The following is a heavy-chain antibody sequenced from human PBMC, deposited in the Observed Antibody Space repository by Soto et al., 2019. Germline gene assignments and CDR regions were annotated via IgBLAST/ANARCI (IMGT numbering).Heavy chain of an antibody. CDR3: AKDRGAGSYYGHAFDI. V-gene: IGHV3-30*18. CDR1: GFTFSSYG. J-gene: IGHJ3*02. CDR2: ISYDGSNK. D-gene: IGHD1-26*01. Sequence: QVQLVESGGGVVQPGRSLRLSCAASGFTFSSYGMHWVRQAPGKGLEWVAVISYDGSNKYYADSVKGRFTISRDNSKNTLYLQMNSLRAEDTAVYYCAKDRGAGSYYGHAFDIWGQGTMVTVSS.